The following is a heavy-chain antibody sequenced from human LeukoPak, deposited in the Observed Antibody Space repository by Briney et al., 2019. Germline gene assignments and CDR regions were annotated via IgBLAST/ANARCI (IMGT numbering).Heavy chain of an antibody. V-gene: IGHV4-34*01. J-gene: IGHJ5*02. CDR1: GGSISDHY. CDR3: ARESRPYSSGWYNWFDP. CDR2: INHSGGT. Sequence: SETLSLTCAVYGGSISDHYWSWIRQPPGKGLEWIGEINHSGGTNYNPPLKSRVTISVDTSKNQFSLKLSSVTAADTAVYYCARESRPYSSGWYNWFDPWGQGTLVTVSS. D-gene: IGHD6-19*01.